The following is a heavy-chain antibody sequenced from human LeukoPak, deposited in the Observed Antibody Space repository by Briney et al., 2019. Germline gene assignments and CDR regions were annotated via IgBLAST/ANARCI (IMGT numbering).Heavy chain of an antibody. CDR3: AKDGGFVVVRLEY. CDR2: IRYDGSNK. CDR1: GFTFSSYG. J-gene: IGHJ4*02. Sequence: GGSLRLSCAASGFTFSSYGMHWVRQAPGKGLEWVAFIRYDGSNKYYADSVKGRFTISRDNSKNTLYLQMNSLRAEDTAVYYCAKDGGFVVVRLEYWGQGNLVTVSS. V-gene: IGHV3-30*02. D-gene: IGHD2-15*01.